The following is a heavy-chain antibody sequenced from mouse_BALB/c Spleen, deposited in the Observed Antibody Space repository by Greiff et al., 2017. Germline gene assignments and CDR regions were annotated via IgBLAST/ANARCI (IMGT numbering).Heavy chain of an antibody. J-gene: IGHJ2*01. CDR3: ARGGPKGYYFDY. CDR2: INSNGGST. V-gene: IGHV5-6-3*01. CDR1: GFTFSSYG. Sequence: EVMLVESGGGLVQPGGSLKLSCAASGFTFSSYGMSWVRQTPDKRLELVATINSNGGSTYYPDSVKGRFTISRDNAKNTLYLQMSSLKSEDTAMYYCARGGPKGYYFDYWGQGTTLTVSS.